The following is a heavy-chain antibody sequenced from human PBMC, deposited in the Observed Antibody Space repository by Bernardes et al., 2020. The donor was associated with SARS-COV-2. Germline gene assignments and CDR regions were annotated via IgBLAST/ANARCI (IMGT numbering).Heavy chain of an antibody. D-gene: IGHD3-10*01. V-gene: IGHV3-21*04. CDR1: GFTFSSYS. CDR3: VRGGSYSPFDY. Sequence: GGSLRLSCAASGFTFSSYSMNWVRQAPGKGLEWVSSISSSSSYIYYADSVKGRFTISRDNAKNSLYLQMNSLKTEDTAVYYCVRGGSYSPFDYWGQGTLITVSS. CDR2: ISSSSSYI. J-gene: IGHJ4*02.